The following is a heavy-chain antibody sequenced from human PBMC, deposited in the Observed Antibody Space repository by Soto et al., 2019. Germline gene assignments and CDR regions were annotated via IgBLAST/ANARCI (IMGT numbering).Heavy chain of an antibody. CDR2: ISSSGGNT. Sequence: GGSLRLSCAASGFTFSDYAMTWVRQAPEKGLEWVSGISSSGGNTYYADSVKGRFTITRDNSKNTLSLQMDSLRAEDTAVYYCAKNGASSKTWYMWYYALDVWGQGTTVTVSS. CDR1: GFTFSDYA. D-gene: IGHD6-13*01. J-gene: IGHJ6*02. V-gene: IGHV3-23*01. CDR3: AKNGASSKTWYMWYYALDV.